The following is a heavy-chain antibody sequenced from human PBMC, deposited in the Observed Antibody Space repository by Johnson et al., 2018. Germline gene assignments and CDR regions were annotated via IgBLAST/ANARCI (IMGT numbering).Heavy chain of an antibody. J-gene: IGHJ6*02. V-gene: IGHV3-53*01. D-gene: IGHD2/OR15-2a*01. Sequence: VQLVQSGGGLIQPGGSXRLSCAASGFIVSNNYMSWVRQAPGKGLEWVSIIYSGGTTYYAASVKGRFTFSRDSSKNTLYLQMNDMKAEDTAVYYCAFCKTSVYYFGLNVWGQGITVTVSS. CDR1: GFIVSNNY. CDR3: AFCKTSVYYFGLNV. CDR2: IYSGGTT.